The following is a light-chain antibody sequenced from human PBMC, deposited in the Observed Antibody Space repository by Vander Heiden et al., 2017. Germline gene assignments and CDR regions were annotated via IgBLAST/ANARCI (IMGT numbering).Light chain of an antibody. V-gene: IGKV1-39*01. J-gene: IGKJ1*01. CDR1: QNIRNY. CDR2: AAS. CDR3: QQTDNTLWT. Sequence: DFQMTQSPPSLSASVGDRVTITCRASQNIRNYLNWYQKKPGEAPTVLIFAASTLNSGVPSRFSGSGSGTDFTLTISGLQPEESATYYCQQTDNTLWTFGQGTKVEV.